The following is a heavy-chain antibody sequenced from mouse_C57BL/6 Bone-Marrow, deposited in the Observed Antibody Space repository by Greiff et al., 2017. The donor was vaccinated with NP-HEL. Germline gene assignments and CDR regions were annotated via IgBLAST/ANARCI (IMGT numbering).Heavy chain of an antibody. CDR1: GYTFTSYW. J-gene: IGHJ2*01. Sequence: QVHVKQPGAELVKPGASVKLSCKASGYTFTSYWMQWVKQRPGQGLEWIGEIDPSDSYTNYNQKFKGKATLTVDTSSSTAYMQLSSLTSEDSAVYYCARERTGPYFDYWGQGTTLTVSS. D-gene: IGHD4-1*01. CDR3: ARERTGPYFDY. V-gene: IGHV1-50*01. CDR2: IDPSDSYT.